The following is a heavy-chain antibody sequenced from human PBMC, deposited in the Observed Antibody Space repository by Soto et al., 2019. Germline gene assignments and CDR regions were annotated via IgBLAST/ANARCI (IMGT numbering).Heavy chain of an antibody. CDR2: IGASGGST. CDR3: AKDLGFSAPTAFDY. V-gene: IGHV3-23*01. J-gene: IGHJ4*02. D-gene: IGHD3-10*01. Sequence: GGSLRLSCASSGFSFSSYAMSLVRQAPGKGLEWVSGIGASGGSTYYTDSVKGRFTIARDSSKNTVYLQMNILRAEDTAVYFCAKDLGFSAPTAFDYWGLGTQVTVSS. CDR1: GFSFSSYA.